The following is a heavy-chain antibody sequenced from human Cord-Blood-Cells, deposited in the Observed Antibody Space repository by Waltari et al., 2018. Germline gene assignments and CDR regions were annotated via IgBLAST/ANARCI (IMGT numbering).Heavy chain of an antibody. CDR2: IKPNSGGT. Sequence: QVQLVQSGAEVKKPGASVKVSCKASGYTFTGSYMHWVRQAPGQGLEWSGWIKPNSGGTNYAQKVQGRVTMTRDTSISTAYMELSRLRSDDTAVYYCARDLSNWDYDAFDIWGQGTMVTVSS. CDR3: ARDLSNWDYDAFDI. D-gene: IGHD7-27*01. CDR1: GYTFTGSY. V-gene: IGHV1-2*02. J-gene: IGHJ3*02.